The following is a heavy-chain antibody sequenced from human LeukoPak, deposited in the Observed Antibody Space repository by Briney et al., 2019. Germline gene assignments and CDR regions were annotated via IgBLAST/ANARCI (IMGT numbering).Heavy chain of an antibody. Sequence: ASVKVSCKASGYTFTGYYMHWVRQAPGQGLEWMGWINPNSGGTNYAQKFQGRVTMTRDTSISTAYMELSRLRSEDTAVYYCARDVGDYRRTYYCYYYMDVWGKGTTVTVSS. CDR2: INPNSGGT. D-gene: IGHD4-17*01. J-gene: IGHJ6*03. V-gene: IGHV1-2*02. CDR1: GYTFTGYY. CDR3: ARDVGDYRRTYYCYYYMDV.